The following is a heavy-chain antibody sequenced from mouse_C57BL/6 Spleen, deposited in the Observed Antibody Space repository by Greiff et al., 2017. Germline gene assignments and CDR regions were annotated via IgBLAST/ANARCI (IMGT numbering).Heavy chain of an antibody. CDR3: ARGLNYYGSSYVGRYYFDY. CDR1: GYTFTTYP. J-gene: IGHJ2*01. V-gene: IGHV1-47*01. CDR2: FHPYNDDT. D-gene: IGHD1-1*01. Sequence: QVQLKESGAELVKPGASVKMSCKASGYTFTTYPIEWMKQNHGKSLEWIGNFHPYNDDTKYNEKFKGKATLTVEKSSSTVYLELSRLTSDDSAVYYCARGLNYYGSSYVGRYYFDYWGQGTTLTVSS.